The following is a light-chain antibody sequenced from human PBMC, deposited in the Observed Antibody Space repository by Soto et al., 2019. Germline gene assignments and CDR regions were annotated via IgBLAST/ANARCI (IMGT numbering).Light chain of an antibody. CDR2: DAS. Sequence: DIQLTQSPSTLSASVGDRVTITCRASQSISIWLAWFQQRPGKAPKLLIYDASSLEGGVPSRFSGSGSGTDFTLAISSLQPGDFATYYCQQYDSYPWTFGQGTRWIS. CDR3: QQYDSYPWT. J-gene: IGKJ1*01. CDR1: QSISIW. V-gene: IGKV1-5*01.